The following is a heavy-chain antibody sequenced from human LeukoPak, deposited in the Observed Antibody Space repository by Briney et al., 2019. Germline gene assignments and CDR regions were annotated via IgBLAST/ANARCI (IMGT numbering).Heavy chain of an antibody. V-gene: IGHV1-3*01. CDR2: INAGNGNT. D-gene: IGHD5-12*01. Sequence: GASVNVSCKASGYTFTSYAMHWVRQAPGQRLEWMGWINAGNGNTKYSQKFQGRVTITRDTSASTAYMELSSLRSEDTAVYYCARDHNIVAPFDYWGQGTLVTVSS. J-gene: IGHJ4*02. CDR3: ARDHNIVAPFDY. CDR1: GYTFTSYA.